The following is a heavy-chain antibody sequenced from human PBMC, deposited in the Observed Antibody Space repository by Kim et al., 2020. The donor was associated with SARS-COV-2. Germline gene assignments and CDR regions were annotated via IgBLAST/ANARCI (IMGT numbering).Heavy chain of an antibody. V-gene: IGHV4-59*01. J-gene: IGHJ5*02. D-gene: IGHD3-22*01. CDR3: AREAHYYDSSGLPGENWFDP. CDR2: IYYRGNT. Sequence: WSGDIYYRGNTKYKASLKSRVTISVDTSKNQFSLKLLSVTAADTAVYYCAREAHYYDSSGLPGENWFDPWGQGTLVTVSS.